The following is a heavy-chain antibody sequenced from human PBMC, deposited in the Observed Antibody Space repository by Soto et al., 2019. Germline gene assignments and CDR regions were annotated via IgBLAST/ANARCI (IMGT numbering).Heavy chain of an antibody. CDR2: INAGNGNT. CDR1: GYTFTSYA. D-gene: IGHD2-15*01. J-gene: IGHJ6*02. V-gene: IGHV1-3*01. CDR3: ARKPAATNYYYYYGMDV. Sequence: QVQLVQSGAEVKKPGASVKVSCKASGYTFTSYAMHWVRQAPGQRLEWMGWINAGNGNTKYSQKFHGRVTITRDTSASTAYMELSSLRSEDTAVYYCARKPAATNYYYYYGMDVWGQGTTVTVSS.